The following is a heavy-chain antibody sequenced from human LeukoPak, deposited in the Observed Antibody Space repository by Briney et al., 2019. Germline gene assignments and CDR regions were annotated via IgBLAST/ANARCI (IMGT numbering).Heavy chain of an antibody. V-gene: IGHV4-59*02. CDR2: IYYSGST. Sequence: SETLSLTCTVSGGSVSFYYWSWIRQPPGKGLEWIGYIYYSGSTNYNPSLKSRVTISVDTSKNQFSLKVSSVTAADTAVYYCASQPLAGNDYWGQGTLVTVSS. CDR1: GGSVSFYY. CDR3: ASQPLAGNDY. J-gene: IGHJ4*02.